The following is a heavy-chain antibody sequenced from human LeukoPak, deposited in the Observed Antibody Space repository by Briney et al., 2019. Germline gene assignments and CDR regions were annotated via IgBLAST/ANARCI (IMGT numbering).Heavy chain of an antibody. V-gene: IGHV1-46*01. J-gene: IGHJ4*02. CDR2: INPSGGST. CDR3: AREGYGDYSFDY. Sequence: ASVKVSCKASGYTFTSYYMHWVRQAPGQGLEWMGIINPSGGSTSYAQKFQGRVTMTRDMSTSTVYMELSSLRSEDTAVYYCAREGYGDYSFDYWGQGTLVTVSS. CDR1: GYTFTSYY. D-gene: IGHD4-17*01.